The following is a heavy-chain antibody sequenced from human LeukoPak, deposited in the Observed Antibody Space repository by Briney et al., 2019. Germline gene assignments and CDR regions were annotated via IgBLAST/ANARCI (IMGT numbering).Heavy chain of an antibody. CDR1: GYTFTGYY. J-gene: IGHJ4*02. Sequence: ASVKVSCKASGYTFTGYYMHWVRQAPGQGLEWMGWINPNSGGTNYAQKFQGRVTMTRDTSISTAYMELSRLRSDYTGVYYCARAVIVVVPAAMGYWGQGTLVTVSS. V-gene: IGHV1-2*02. CDR3: ARAVIVVVPAAMGY. D-gene: IGHD2-2*01. CDR2: INPNSGGT.